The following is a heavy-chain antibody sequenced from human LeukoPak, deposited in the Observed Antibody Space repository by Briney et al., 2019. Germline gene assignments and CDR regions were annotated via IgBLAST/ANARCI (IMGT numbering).Heavy chain of an antibody. CDR3: ARAPAVAGSHFDY. CDR1: GFTFSSYW. Sequence: PGGSLRLSCAASGFTFSSYWMSWVRQAPGKGLEWVANIKQDGSEKYYVDSVKGRFTISRDNAKNSLYLQMNSLRAEDTAVYYCARAPAVAGSHFDYWGQGTLVTVSS. J-gene: IGHJ4*02. D-gene: IGHD6-19*01. CDR2: IKQDGSEK. V-gene: IGHV3-7*03.